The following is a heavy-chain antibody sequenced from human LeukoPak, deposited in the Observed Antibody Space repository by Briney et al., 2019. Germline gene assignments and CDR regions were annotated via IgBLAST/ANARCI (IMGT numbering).Heavy chain of an antibody. J-gene: IGHJ6*03. D-gene: IGHD2-21*02. V-gene: IGHV4-61*02. CDR1: DGSISSGTYY. CDR3: ARDRQEACGGDCYSSGRYYYYYYYMDV. Sequence: PSETLSLTCTVSDGSISSGTYYWSWIRQPAGKGLEGIGRIYTSGSTNYNPSLKSRVTISVATSKNQFSLKLSSVTAADTAVYYCARDRQEACGGDCYSSGRYYYYYYYMDVWGKGTTVTISS. CDR2: IYTSGST.